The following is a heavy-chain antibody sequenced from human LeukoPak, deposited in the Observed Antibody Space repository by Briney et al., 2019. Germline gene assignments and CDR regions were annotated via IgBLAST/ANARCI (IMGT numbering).Heavy chain of an antibody. CDR2: IYYSGST. D-gene: IGHD3-3*01. J-gene: IGHJ5*02. CDR3: ARDNGVYYDFWSGYYIGWFDP. CDR1: GGSISSHY. V-gene: IGHV4-59*11. Sequence: MSSETLSLTCTVSGGSISSHYWSWIRQPPGKGLEWIGYIYYSGSTNYNPSLKSRVTISVDTSKNQFSLKLSSVTAADTAVYYCARDNGVYYDFWSGYYIGWFDPWGQGTLVTVSS.